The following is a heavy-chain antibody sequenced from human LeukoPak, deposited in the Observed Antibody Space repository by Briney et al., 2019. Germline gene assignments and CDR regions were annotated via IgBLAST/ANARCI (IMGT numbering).Heavy chain of an antibody. CDR1: GGTFSSYA. CDR3: ARDSPQPHWFDP. Sequence: SVKVSCKASGGTFSSYAISWVRQAPGQGLEWMGGIIPIFGTANYAQKFQGRVTITADESTSTAYMELSSLRSEDTAVYYCARDSPQPHWFDPWGQGTLVTVSP. CDR2: IIPIFGTA. J-gene: IGHJ5*02. V-gene: IGHV1-69*01.